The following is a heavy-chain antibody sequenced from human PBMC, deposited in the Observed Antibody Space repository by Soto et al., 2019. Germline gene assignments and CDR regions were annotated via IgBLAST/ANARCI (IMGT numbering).Heavy chain of an antibody. Sequence: QVKLVQSGAEVKKPGSSVKVSCKASGGTFSSYAISWVRQAPGQGLEWMGGIIPIFGTANYAQKFQGRVRITAGESTSTAYMELSSLISEDTAVYYCARSLAMVRGVINWFDPWGQGTLVTVSS. CDR2: IIPIFGTA. V-gene: IGHV1-69*01. CDR1: GGTFSSYA. J-gene: IGHJ5*02. D-gene: IGHD3-10*01. CDR3: ARSLAMVRGVINWFDP.